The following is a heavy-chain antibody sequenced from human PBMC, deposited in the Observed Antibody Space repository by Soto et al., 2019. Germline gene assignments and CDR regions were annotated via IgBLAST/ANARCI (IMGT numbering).Heavy chain of an antibody. J-gene: IGHJ4*02. CDR2: INADNGNT. Sequence: ASVKVSCKASGYTFTSYAMHWVRQAPGQRLEWMGWINADNGNTKYAQKIQGRVTMTTDTSTSTAYMELRSLRSEDTAVYYCGRSCGNTACPFDYWGQGTLVTVSS. V-gene: IGHV1-3*01. CDR1: GYTFTSYA. D-gene: IGHD2-21*01. CDR3: GRSCGNTACPFDY.